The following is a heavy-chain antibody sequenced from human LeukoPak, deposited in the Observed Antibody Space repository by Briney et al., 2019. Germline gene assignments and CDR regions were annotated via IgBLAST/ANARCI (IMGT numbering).Heavy chain of an antibody. V-gene: IGHV3-23*01. CDR2: ISGSGGST. Sequence: GGSLRLSCAASGFTFSSYAMSWVRQAPGKGLEWVSAISGSGGSTYHADSVKGRFTISKDNSKNTLYLQMNSLRAEDTAVYYCANPTLAPTSDVWGQGTTVTVSS. J-gene: IGHJ6*02. CDR1: GFTFSSYA. D-gene: IGHD3-16*01. CDR3: ANPTLAPTSDV.